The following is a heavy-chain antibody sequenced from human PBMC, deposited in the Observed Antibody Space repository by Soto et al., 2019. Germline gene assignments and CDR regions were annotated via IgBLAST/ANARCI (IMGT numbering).Heavy chain of an antibody. Sequence: SETLSLTCTVSGGSISSSSYYWGWIRQPPGKGLEWIGYIYYSGSTNYNPSLKSRVTISVDTSKNQFSLKLSPVTAADTAVYYCARVPGLRYFDWLGSPSDYWGQGTLVTVSS. J-gene: IGHJ4*02. CDR2: IYYSGST. CDR1: GGSISSSSYY. CDR3: ARVPGLRYFDWLGSPSDY. D-gene: IGHD3-9*01. V-gene: IGHV4-61*05.